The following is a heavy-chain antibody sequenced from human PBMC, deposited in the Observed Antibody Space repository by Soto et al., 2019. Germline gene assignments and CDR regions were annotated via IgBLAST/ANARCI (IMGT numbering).Heavy chain of an antibody. V-gene: IGHV4-31*03. CDR2: IYYSGST. Sequence: SETLSLTCTVSGGSISSGGYYWSWIRQHPGKGLEWIGYIYYSGSTHYNPSLKSRVTISVDTSKNQFSLKLSSVTAADTAVYYCARAILKSGYSFDYWGQGTLVTVSS. CDR3: ARAILKSGYSFDY. CDR1: GGSISSGGYY. J-gene: IGHJ4*02. D-gene: IGHD3-3*01.